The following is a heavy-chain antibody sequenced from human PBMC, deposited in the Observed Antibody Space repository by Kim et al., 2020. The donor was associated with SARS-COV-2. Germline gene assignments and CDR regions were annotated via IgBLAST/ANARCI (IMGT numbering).Heavy chain of an antibody. CDR3: ARVFRDMGATILDY. CDR2: ISSSGGTM. CDR1: GFTFSDYY. Sequence: GGSLRLSCAASGFTFSDYYMTWIRQAPGKGLEWVSYISSSGGTMYYAGSVKGRFTISRDNAKNSLFLQMNSLRAEDTAVYYCARVFRDMGATILDYWGQGTLVTVSS. J-gene: IGHJ4*02. D-gene: IGHD5-12*01. V-gene: IGHV3-11*01.